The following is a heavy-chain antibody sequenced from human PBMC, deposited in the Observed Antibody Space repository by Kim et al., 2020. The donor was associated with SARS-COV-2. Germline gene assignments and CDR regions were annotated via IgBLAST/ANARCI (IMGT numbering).Heavy chain of an antibody. Sequence: NYYNPSLKSRLSMSVDTSRNQFSLKLNSVTAADTAVYYCAKANWGRAWFDPWGQGTRVTVAS. J-gene: IGHJ5*02. V-gene: IGHV4-39*01. CDR3: AKANWGRAWFDP. CDR2: N. D-gene: IGHD7-27*01.